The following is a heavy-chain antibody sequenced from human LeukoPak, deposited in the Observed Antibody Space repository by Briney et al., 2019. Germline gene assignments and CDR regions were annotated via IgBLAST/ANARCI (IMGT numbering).Heavy chain of an antibody. CDR1: GFTFSSYS. CDR2: ISSSRNYI. V-gene: IGHV3-21*01. CDR3: ARDRWREGSVDY. J-gene: IGHJ4*02. Sequence: PGGSLRLSCAASGFTFSSYSMNWVRQAPGKGLEWVSYISSSRNYIFYADSVKGRFTISRDNAKNSLYLQMNSLRAEDTAVYYCARDRWREGSVDYWGQGTLVTVSS. D-gene: IGHD3-3*01.